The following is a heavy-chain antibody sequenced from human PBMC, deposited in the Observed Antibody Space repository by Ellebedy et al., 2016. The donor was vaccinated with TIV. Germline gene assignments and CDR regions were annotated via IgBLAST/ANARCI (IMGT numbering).Heavy chain of an antibody. CDR1: GGSISSSSYY. V-gene: IGHV4-39*01. Sequence: MPSETLSLTCTVSGGSISSSSYYWGWIRQPPGKGLEWIGCIHYRGSTYYNPSLKSRVTISKDTSKNQFSLKLTSVTAADTAVYYCARRSSYWSALDFWGQGTLATVSS. CDR3: ARRSSYWSALDF. D-gene: IGHD6-19*01. CDR2: IHYRGST. J-gene: IGHJ4*02.